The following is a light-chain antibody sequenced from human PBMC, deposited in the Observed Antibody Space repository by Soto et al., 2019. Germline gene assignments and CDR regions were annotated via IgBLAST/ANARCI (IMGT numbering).Light chain of an antibody. J-gene: IGLJ1*01. CDR2: AVS. CDR1: SSDIGAYNY. V-gene: IGLV2-14*01. CDR3: SSYTTSSSLV. Sequence: QSALAQPASVSASPGQSITISCTGTSSDIGAYNYVSWYQQYPGTAPKLIIYAVSSRPSGTSSRFSGSKSASTASLTISGLQAEDEADYYCSSYTTSSSLVFGTGTKVTVL.